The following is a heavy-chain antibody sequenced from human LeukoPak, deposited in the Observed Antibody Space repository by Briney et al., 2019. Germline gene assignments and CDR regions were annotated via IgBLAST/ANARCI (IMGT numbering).Heavy chain of an antibody. V-gene: IGHV3-21*01. J-gene: IGHJ5*02. CDR1: GFTFSSYS. CDR3: ARDRGRVSGSLNWFDP. CDR2: ISSSSSYI. Sequence: GGSLRLSCAASGFTFSSYSMNWVRQAPGKGLEWVSSISSSSSYIYYADSVKGRFTISRDNAKNSLYLQMNSLRAEDTAVYHCARDRGRVSGSLNWFDPWGQGTLVTVSS. D-gene: IGHD1-26*01.